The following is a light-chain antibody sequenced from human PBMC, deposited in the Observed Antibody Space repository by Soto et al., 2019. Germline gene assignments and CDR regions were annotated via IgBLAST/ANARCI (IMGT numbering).Light chain of an antibody. CDR1: SSNIGACYD. Sequence: QSVLTQPPSVSGAPGQRVTISCTGSSSNIGACYDVHWYQQLPGTAPKLLIYGNSNRPSGVPDRFSGSKSGTSASLAITGLQAEDEADYYCQSSDSSLSGYVFGTGTKLTVL. V-gene: IGLV1-40*01. CDR3: QSSDSSLSGYV. CDR2: GNS. J-gene: IGLJ1*01.